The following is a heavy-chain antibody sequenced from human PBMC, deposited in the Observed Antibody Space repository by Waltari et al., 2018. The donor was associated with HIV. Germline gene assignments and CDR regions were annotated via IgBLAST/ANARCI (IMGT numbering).Heavy chain of an antibody. CDR3: ARDRALLRLGELSPGAFDI. CDR1: GGSISSSSYY. J-gene: IGHJ3*02. V-gene: IGHV4-39*07. D-gene: IGHD3-16*02. CDR2: IYYSGGT. Sequence: QLQLQESGPGLVKPSETLSLTCTVSGGSISSSSYYWGWIRQPPGKGLEWIGSIYYSGGTYYNPARKSRVTISVDTSKNQFSLKLSSVTAADTAGYYCARDRALLRLGELSPGAFDIWGQGTMVTVSS.